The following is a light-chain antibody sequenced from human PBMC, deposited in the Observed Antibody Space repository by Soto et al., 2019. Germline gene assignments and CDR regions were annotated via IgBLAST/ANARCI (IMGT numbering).Light chain of an antibody. J-gene: IGKJ4*01. V-gene: IGKV3-11*01. CDR2: DAS. CDR1: QSLSSY. Sequence: EIVLTQSPATLSLSPGERATLSCRASQSLSSYLAWYQQKTGQAPRLLIYDASNRATGIPARFSGSGSGTDFTLTISSLEPEDFAVYYCQQRSTWPPTFGGGTKVEIK. CDR3: QQRSTWPPT.